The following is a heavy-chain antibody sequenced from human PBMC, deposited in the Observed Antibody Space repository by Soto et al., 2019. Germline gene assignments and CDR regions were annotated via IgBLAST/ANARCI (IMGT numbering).Heavy chain of an antibody. V-gene: IGHV1-69*13. J-gene: IGHJ3*02. D-gene: IGHD3-3*01. CDR3: ARTTRGGRITIFGVVTHDAFDI. CDR2: IIPIFGTA. CDR1: GGTFSSYA. Sequence: GASVKVSCKASGGTFSSYAISWVRQAPGQGLEWMGGIIPIFGTANYAQKFQGRVTITADESTSTAYMELSSLRSEDTAVYYCARTTRGGRITIFGVVTHDAFDIWGQGTMVTVSS.